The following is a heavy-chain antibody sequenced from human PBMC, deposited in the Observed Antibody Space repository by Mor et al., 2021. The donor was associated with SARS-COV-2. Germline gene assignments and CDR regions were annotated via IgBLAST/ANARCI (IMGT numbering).Heavy chain of an antibody. J-gene: IGHJ6*02. D-gene: IGHD6-13*01. Sequence: GRFTISRDKTKNTLYLQMNSLRAEDTAVYYCAREAIAAAGTPTNSYYGMDVWGQGTTVTVSS. CDR3: AREAIAAAGTPTNSYYGMDV. V-gene: IGHV3-30*01.